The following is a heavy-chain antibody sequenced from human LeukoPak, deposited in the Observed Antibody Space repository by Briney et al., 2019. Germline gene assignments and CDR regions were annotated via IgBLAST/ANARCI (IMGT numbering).Heavy chain of an antibody. CDR3: ARGNYDILTGYYLDAFDI. J-gene: IGHJ3*02. V-gene: IGHV1-24*01. Sequence: ASVKVSCKVSGYTLTELSMHWVRQAPGKGLEWMGGFDPEDGETIYAQKFQGRVTMTRNTSISTAYMELSSLRSEDTAVYYCARGNYDILTGYYLDAFDIWGQGTMVTVSS. D-gene: IGHD3-9*01. CDR2: FDPEDGET. CDR1: GYTLTELS.